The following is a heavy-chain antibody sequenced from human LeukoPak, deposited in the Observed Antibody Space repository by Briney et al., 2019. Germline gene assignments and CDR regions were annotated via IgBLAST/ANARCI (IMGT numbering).Heavy chain of an antibody. CDR1: GFTFGDYA. J-gene: IGHJ6*02. CDR2: IRSKAYGGTT. Sequence: HGGSLRLSCTASGFTFGDYAMSWVRQAPGKGLEWVGFIRSKAYGGTTEYAASVKGRFTISRDDSKSIAYLQMNSLKTEDTAVYYCTSDSDLRKYPLYGMDVWGQGTTVTVSS. D-gene: IGHD1-14*01. V-gene: IGHV3-49*04. CDR3: TSDSDLRKYPLYGMDV.